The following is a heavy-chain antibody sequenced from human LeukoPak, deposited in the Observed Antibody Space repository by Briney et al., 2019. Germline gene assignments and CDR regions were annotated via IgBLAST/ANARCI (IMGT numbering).Heavy chain of an antibody. CDR2: FSGSGGNT. V-gene: IGHV3-23*01. D-gene: IGHD3-22*01. CDR1: GFIFSNYA. CDR3: AKDQRYYDSSGYPNWFDP. J-gene: IGHJ5*02. Sequence: GGSLRLSCAASGFIFSNYAMSWVRQAPGKGLEWVSSFSGSGGNTYYADSVKGRFTISRDNSKNTLYLQMNSLRAEDTAVYYCAKDQRYYDSSGYPNWFDPWGQGTLVTVSS.